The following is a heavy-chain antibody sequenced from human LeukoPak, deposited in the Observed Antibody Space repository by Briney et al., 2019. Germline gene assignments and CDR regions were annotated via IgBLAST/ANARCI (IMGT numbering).Heavy chain of an antibody. Sequence: GGSLRLSCAASRFTFSSYNMNWVRQAPGKGLEWVSSISSSSSYIYYADSVKGRFTISRDNAKNSLYLQMNSLRAEDTAVYYCARSSYSSSSNLDYWGQGTLVTVSS. J-gene: IGHJ4*02. V-gene: IGHV3-21*01. CDR1: RFTFSSYN. D-gene: IGHD6-6*01. CDR3: ARSSYSSSSNLDY. CDR2: ISSSSSYI.